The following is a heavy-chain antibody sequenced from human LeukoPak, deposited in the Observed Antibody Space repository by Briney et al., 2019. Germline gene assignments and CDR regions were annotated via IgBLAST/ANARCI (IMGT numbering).Heavy chain of an antibody. CDR1: GFTVSSNY. D-gene: IGHD1-26*01. CDR3: ARGGSYYAFDY. Sequence: PGGSLRLSCAASGFTVSSNYMSWVRQAPGKELEWVSVIYSGGSTYYADSVKGRFTISRDNSKNTLYLQMNSLRAEDTAVYYCARGGSYYAFDYWGQGTLVTVSS. CDR2: IYSGGST. J-gene: IGHJ4*02. V-gene: IGHV3-66*02.